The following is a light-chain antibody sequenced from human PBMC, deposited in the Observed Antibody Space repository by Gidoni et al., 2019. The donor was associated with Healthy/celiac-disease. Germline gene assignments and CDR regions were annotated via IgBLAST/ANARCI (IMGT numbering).Light chain of an antibody. CDR1: QSISSS. Sequence: DIHITQSPSYLSASVGDRVTITCRASQSISSSLNWYQQKPGKAPKRLIYAASSLQSGVPSRFSGSGSGTDFTLTISSLQPEDFATYYCQQSYSTPIFTFGPGTKVDIK. V-gene: IGKV1-39*01. J-gene: IGKJ3*01. CDR3: QQSYSTPIFT. CDR2: AAS.